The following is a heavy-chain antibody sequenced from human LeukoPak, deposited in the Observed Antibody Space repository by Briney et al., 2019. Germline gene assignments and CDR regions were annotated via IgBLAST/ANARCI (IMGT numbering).Heavy chain of an antibody. CDR2: ISYNGIP. V-gene: IGHV4-39*01. D-gene: IGHD6-19*01. Sequence: SETLSLTCTVSGGSISGGRYYLAWIRQPPGKGLEWIASISYNGIPYYNPSLKSRVTISVDTSKNQFSLELTSVTATDTAVYYCARTAVAGSYYFDYWGQGTLVTVSS. J-gene: IGHJ4*02. CDR3: ARTAVAGSYYFDY. CDR1: GGSISGGRYY.